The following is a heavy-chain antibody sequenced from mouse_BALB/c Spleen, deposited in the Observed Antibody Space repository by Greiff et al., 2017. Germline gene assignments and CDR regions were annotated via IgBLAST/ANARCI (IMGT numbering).Heavy chain of an antibody. D-gene: IGHD1-1*01. CDR2: IDPANGNT. Sequence: EVMLVESGAELVKPGASVKLSCTASGFNIKDTYMHWVKQRPEQGLEWIGRIDPANGNTKYDPKFQGKATITADTSSNTAYLQLSSLTSEDTAVYYCAREGYDYGSSYWYFDVWGAGTTVTVSS. V-gene: IGHV14-3*02. CDR3: AREGYDYGSSYWYFDV. CDR1: GFNIKDTY. J-gene: IGHJ1*01.